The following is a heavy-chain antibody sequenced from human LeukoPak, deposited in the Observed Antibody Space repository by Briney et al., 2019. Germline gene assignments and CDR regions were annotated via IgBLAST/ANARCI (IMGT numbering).Heavy chain of an antibody. CDR1: GGSFSGYY. J-gene: IGHJ6*02. CDR3: ARAHHYYYYGMDV. CDR2: INHSGST. V-gene: IGHV4-34*01. Sequence: PSETLSLTCAVYGGSFSGYYWSWIRQPPGKGLEWIGEINHSGSTNYNPSLKSRVTISVDTSKNQFSLKLSSVTAADTAVYYCARAHHYYYYGMDVWGQGTTVTVSS.